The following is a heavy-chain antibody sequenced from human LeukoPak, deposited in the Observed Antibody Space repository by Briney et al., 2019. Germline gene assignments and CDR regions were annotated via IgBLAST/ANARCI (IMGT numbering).Heavy chain of an antibody. Sequence: KALETLSLTCTVSDGSISSYYWSWIRQPPGKGLEWIGYIYYSGTTNYNPSLKSRVIISVDTSKNQFSLKLSPVIAADTAVYYCARVGVDYSGNIIKYYFDYWGQGILVTVSS. CDR3: ARVGVDYSGNIIKYYFDY. V-gene: IGHV4-59*01. CDR2: IYYSGTT. D-gene: IGHD4-23*01. J-gene: IGHJ4*02. CDR1: DGSISSYY.